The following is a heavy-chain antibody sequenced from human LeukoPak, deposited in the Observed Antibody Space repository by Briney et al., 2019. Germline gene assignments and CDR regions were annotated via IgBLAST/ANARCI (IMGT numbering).Heavy chain of an antibody. CDR3: ARDDLPETGWELPGHYFDY. D-gene: IGHD3-10*01. V-gene: IGHV3-21*01. CDR2: ISSSSSYI. Sequence: GGSLRLSCAASGFTFGYHDMHWVRQAPGKGLEWVSSISSSSSYIYYADSVKGRFTISRDNAKNSLYLQMNSLRAEDTAVYYCARDDLPETGWELPGHYFDYWGQGTLVTVSS. CDR1: GFTFGYHD. J-gene: IGHJ4*02.